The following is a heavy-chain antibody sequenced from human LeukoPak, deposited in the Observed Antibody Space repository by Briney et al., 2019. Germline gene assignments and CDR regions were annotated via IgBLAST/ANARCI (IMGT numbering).Heavy chain of an antibody. CDR2: IYRNDDK. CDR1: GFSLTTSGVG. Sequence: SGPTLVNPTQTLTLTCTFSGFSLTTSGVGVGWIRQPPGKALEWLALIYRNDDKRFSPSLKSRLTITKDTSKNQVVLTMANMDPVDTATYLCAHRSGYDLFDYWGQGTLVTVSS. D-gene: IGHD5-12*01. CDR3: AHRSGYDLFDY. V-gene: IGHV2-5*01. J-gene: IGHJ4*02.